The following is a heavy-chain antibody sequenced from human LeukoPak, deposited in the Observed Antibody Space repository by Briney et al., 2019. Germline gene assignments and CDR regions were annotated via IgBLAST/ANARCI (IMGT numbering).Heavy chain of an antibody. CDR3: ARGTRRSWFDP. Sequence: SETLSLTCAVYGGSFSGYYWSWIRQPPGKGLEWIGEINHSGSANYNPSLKSRVTISVDTSKNQFSLKLSSVTAADTAVYYCARGTRRSWFDPWGQGTLVTVSS. J-gene: IGHJ5*02. V-gene: IGHV4-34*01. CDR2: INHSGSA. CDR1: GGSFSGYY.